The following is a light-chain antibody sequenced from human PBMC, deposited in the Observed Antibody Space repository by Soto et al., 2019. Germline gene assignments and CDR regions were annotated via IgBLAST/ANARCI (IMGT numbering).Light chain of an antibody. CDR1: QSVSRN. J-gene: IGKJ1*01. CDR3: QHYNNWPPWT. CDR2: GAS. Sequence: EIVMTQSPATLSVSPGERATLSCRASQSVSRNLAWYQQKPGQAPRLLIYGASTRATGIPARFSGSGSGTEFTLTISSLQSEDFAVFYCQHYNNWPPWTFGQGTNVEIK. V-gene: IGKV3-15*01.